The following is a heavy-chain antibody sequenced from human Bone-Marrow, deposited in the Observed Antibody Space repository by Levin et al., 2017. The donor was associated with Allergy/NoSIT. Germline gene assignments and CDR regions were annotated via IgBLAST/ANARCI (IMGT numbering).Heavy chain of an antibody. CDR1: GFSLSSNGMS. CDR3: ARMCLLPGTLTSYFDH. CDR2: IDWDGDK. V-gene: IGHV2-70*17. Sequence: ESGPTLVKPTQSLTLTCTFSGFSLSSNGMSVSWIRQSPGKALEWLARIDWDGDKFHSTPLRTRLTISKATSNNQVILSMTDMDPLDTATYYCARMCLLPGTLTSYFDHWGQGSRVTVSS. J-gene: IGHJ4*03. D-gene: IGHD6-13*01.